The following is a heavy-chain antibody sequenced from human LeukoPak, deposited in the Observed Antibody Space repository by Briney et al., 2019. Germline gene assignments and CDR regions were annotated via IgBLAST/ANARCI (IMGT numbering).Heavy chain of an antibody. Sequence: GESLKISCKGSGYSFTSYWIGWVRQMPGKGLEWMGIIYPGDSDTTYSPSFQGQVTISADKSLSTAYLQWNSLRTSDTAMYYCARLSSSSASYFDYWAQGTLVTVSS. CDR3: ARLSSSSASYFDY. CDR1: GYSFTSYW. V-gene: IGHV5-51*01. CDR2: IYPGDSDT. D-gene: IGHD6-6*01. J-gene: IGHJ4*02.